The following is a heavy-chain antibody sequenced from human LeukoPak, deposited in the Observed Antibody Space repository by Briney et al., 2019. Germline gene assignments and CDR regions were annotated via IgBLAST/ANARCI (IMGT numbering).Heavy chain of an antibody. Sequence: GGSLRLSCAASGFTFSIYSMNWVRQAPRKGLEWVSYISSSSSTIYYADSVKGRFTISRDNAKNSLYLQMNSLRAEDTAVYYCAREGGYCSGGSCYWDDYWGQGTLVTVSS. V-gene: IGHV3-48*01. J-gene: IGHJ4*02. CDR1: GFTFSIYS. CDR3: AREGGYCSGGSCYWDDY. D-gene: IGHD2-15*01. CDR2: ISSSSSTI.